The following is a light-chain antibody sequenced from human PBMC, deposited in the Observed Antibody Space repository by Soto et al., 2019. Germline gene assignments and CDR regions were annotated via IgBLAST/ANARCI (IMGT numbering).Light chain of an antibody. V-gene: IGKV3-20*01. CDR2: GAS. CDR3: QQYGSSPST. CDR1: QSVSSSY. J-gene: IGKJ1*01. Sequence: EIVLTQSPGTLSLSPGERATLSCRASQSVSSSYLAWYQQKPGQAPRLLIYGASSRATGIPDRFSGSGSGTDFTLTISRLDPEDFAVYYCQQYGSSPSTVGQGTKVEIK.